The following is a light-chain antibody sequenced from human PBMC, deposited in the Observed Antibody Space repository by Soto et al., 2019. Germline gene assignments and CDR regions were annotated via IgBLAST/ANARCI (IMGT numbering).Light chain of an antibody. V-gene: IGKV3D-15*01. CDR3: QPYNKWPRT. CDR1: ERLTTN. CDR2: GTY. J-gene: IGKJ4*01. Sequence: EIVMTQSPATLSVSPGEGVTLSCRASERLTTNLAWYQQSPGQAPRLLIYGTYTRATGIPTRFSGSGTGTEFTLTISSLESEDFEVYYCQPYNKWPRTLGGGTQVDIK.